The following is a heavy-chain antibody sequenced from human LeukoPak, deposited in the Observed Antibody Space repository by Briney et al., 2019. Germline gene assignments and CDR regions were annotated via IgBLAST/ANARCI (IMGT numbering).Heavy chain of an antibody. V-gene: IGHV3-48*01. CDR1: EFTFSTYW. Sequence: GGSLRLSCAASEFTFSTYWMHWVRQAPGKGLEWVSYISSSSTIYYADSVKGRFTISRDNSKNTLYLQMNSLRAEDTAVYYCARDGIRGVPLQHFDYWGQGTLVTVSS. CDR3: ARDGIRGVPLQHFDY. D-gene: IGHD3-10*01. CDR2: ISSSSTI. J-gene: IGHJ4*02.